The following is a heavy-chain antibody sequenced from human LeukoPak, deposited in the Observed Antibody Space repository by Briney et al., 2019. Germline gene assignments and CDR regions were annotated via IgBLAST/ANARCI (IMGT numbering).Heavy chain of an antibody. D-gene: IGHD3-10*01. CDR2: INPSGGST. J-gene: IGHJ4*02. V-gene: IGHV1-46*01. CDR3: AREGVRSLGPASFDY. Sequence: ASVKVSCKASGYTFTSYYMHWVRQAPGQGLEWMGIINPSGGSTSYAQKFQGRVTVTRDTSTSTVYMELSSLRSEDTAVYYCAREGVRSLGPASFDYWGQGTLVTVSS. CDR1: GYTFTSYY.